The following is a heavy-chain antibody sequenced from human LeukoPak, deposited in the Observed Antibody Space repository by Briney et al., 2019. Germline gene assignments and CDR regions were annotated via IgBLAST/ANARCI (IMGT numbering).Heavy chain of an antibody. CDR2: IKKDGSER. J-gene: IGHJ3*02. V-gene: IGHV3-7*01. CDR3: ARDLAGPPQEAFDI. CDR1: GFTFSSYW. Sequence: PGGSLRLSCAASGFTFSSYWMNWVRQAPGKGLEWVATIKKDGSERYYVDSVKGRFTISRDNTKKSLYLQMNTLRAEDTAVYYCARDLAGPPQEAFDIWGQGTVVTVSS.